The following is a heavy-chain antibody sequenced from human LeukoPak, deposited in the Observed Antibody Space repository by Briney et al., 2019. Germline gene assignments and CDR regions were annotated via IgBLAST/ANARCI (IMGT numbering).Heavy chain of an antibody. CDR1: GFTFSSYA. J-gene: IGHJ6*02. Sequence: PGGSLRLSCAASGFTFSSYAMSWVRQAPGKGLEWVSAITGSGGSIYYADSVKGRFTISRDNSKDTLYLQMNSLRAEDTAVYYCAKGLGYGHLGGLSSLDVWGQGTTVTVSS. D-gene: IGHD3-10*02. CDR3: AKGLGYGHLGGLSSLDV. CDR2: ITGSGGSI. V-gene: IGHV3-23*01.